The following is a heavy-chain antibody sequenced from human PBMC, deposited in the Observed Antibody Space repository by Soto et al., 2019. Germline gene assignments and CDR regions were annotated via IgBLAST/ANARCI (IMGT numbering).Heavy chain of an antibody. Sequence: PSETLSLTCTVSGGSISSYYWSWIRQPPGKGLEWIGYINYSGSTNYNPSLKSRVTISVDTSKNQFSLKLSSVTAADTAVYYCARVRSVSPPDCSSTSCYDYYYYMDVWGKGTTVTVSS. J-gene: IGHJ6*03. CDR3: ARVRSVSPPDCSSTSCYDYYYYMDV. CDR1: GGSISSYY. V-gene: IGHV4-59*01. CDR2: INYSGST. D-gene: IGHD2-2*01.